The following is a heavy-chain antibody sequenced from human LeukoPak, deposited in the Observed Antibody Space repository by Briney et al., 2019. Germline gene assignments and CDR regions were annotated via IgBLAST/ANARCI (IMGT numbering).Heavy chain of an antibody. CDR2: IYYSGST. CDR3: ARLLWPNLVYYYYGMDV. D-gene: IGHD3-10*01. J-gene: IGHJ6*02. V-gene: IGHV4-59*08. CDR1: GGSISSYY. Sequence: PSETLSLTCTVSGGSISSYYWSWLRQPPGKGLEWIGYIYYSGSTNYNPSLKSRVTISVDTSKNQFSLKLSSVTAADTAVYYCARLLWPNLVYYYYGMDVWGQGTTVTVSS.